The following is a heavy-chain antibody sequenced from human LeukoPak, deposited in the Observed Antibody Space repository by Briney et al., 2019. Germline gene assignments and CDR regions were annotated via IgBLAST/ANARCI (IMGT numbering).Heavy chain of an antibody. CDR1: GFTFSSYA. D-gene: IGHD6-19*01. CDR3: ARDLAVAGSDY. J-gene: IGHJ4*02. Sequence: PGGSLRLSCAASGFTFSSYAMSWVRQAPGKGLEWVSAISGSGGSTYYADSVKGRFTISRDNAKNSLYLQMNSLRAEDTAVYYCARDLAVAGSDYWGQGTLVTVSS. V-gene: IGHV3-23*01. CDR2: ISGSGGST.